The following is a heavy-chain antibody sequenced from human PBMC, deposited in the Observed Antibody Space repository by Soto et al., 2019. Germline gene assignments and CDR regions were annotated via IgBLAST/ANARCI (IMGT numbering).Heavy chain of an antibody. Sequence: SVKVSCKASGGTFSSYAISWVRQAPGQGLEWMGGIIPIFGTANYAQKFQGRVTITADESTSTAYMELSSLRSEDTAVYYCARGDSSGYYYKLFPLDYWGQGTLVTVSS. V-gene: IGHV1-69*13. J-gene: IGHJ4*02. CDR2: IIPIFGTA. D-gene: IGHD3-22*01. CDR1: GGTFSSYA. CDR3: ARGDSSGYYYKLFPLDY.